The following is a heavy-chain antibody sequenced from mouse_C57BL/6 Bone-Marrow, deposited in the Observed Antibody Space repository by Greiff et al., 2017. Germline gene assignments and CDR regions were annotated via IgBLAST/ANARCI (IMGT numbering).Heavy chain of an antibody. CDR1: GFSINSDCY. Sequence: ESGPSLVRPSQTLSLTCTVTGFSINSDCYWIWIRQFPGNKLEYIGYTFYSGITYYNPSLESRTYITRDTSKNQFSLKLSSVTTEDTATYYCARDRRYYGSSPHYAMDYWGQGTSVTVSS. CDR2: TFYSGIT. CDR3: ARDRRYYGSSPHYAMDY. D-gene: IGHD1-1*01. V-gene: IGHV3-3*01. J-gene: IGHJ4*01.